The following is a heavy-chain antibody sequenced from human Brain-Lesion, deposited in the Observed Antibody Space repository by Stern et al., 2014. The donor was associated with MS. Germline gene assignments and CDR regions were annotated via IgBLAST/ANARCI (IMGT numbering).Heavy chain of an antibody. Sequence: VQLVESGAEVKKPGESLKISCKGSGYSFTRYWIGWGRQMPGKGLEWLGIIYPGDSDTRYSPSFQGQVTISADKSISTAYLQWSSLKASETAMYYCARLFSGSYYYFDSWGQGTLVTVSS. CDR3: ARLFSGSYYYFDS. CDR2: IYPGDSDT. D-gene: IGHD1-26*01. CDR1: GYSFTRYW. J-gene: IGHJ4*02. V-gene: IGHV5-51*01.